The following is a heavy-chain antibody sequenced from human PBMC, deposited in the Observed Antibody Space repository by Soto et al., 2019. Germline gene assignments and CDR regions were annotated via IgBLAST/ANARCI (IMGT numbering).Heavy chain of an antibody. CDR2: INQDGSEK. CDR1: GFSFSTFW. D-gene: IGHD5-18*01. V-gene: IGHV3-7*05. CDR3: ARRYGSCFDY. J-gene: IGHJ4*02. Sequence: PGGSLRLSCVTSGFSFSTFWLNWVRQAPGRGLEWVANINQDGSEKYYVDSVKGRFTISRDNAQNSLYLQMDSLRVEDTAVYYCARRYGSCFDYWGQGTLVTVSS.